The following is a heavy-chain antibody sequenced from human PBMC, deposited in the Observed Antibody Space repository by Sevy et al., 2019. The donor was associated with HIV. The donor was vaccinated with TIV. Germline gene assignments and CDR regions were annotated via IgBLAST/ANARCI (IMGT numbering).Heavy chain of an antibody. D-gene: IGHD3-22*01. CDR3: ARGWRRVIHDTFDI. V-gene: IGHV3-30-3*01. J-gene: IGHJ3*02. CDR2: ISYDGTNK. CDR1: GFTFSSYA. Sequence: GGSLRLSCAASGFTFSSYAMHWVRQAPGKGLEGVAFISYDGTNKDYADSVKGRFTISRDNLKNTLSLQMSSLRAEDTAVYYCARGWRRVIHDTFDIWGQGTMVTVSS.